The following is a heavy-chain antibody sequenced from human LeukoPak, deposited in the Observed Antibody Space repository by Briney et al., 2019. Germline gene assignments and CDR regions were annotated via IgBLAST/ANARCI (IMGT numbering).Heavy chain of an antibody. CDR2: IKSDGSST. Sequence: GVTLRLLCAASGLIFRSYCMHWARQAPGKGLVWVSRIKSDGSSTSYADSVKGRFTISRDNAKNTLYLQMNSLRAEDTAVYYCARERKYDSNFDYWGQGTLVTVSS. CDR1: GLIFRSYC. D-gene: IGHD1-1*01. V-gene: IGHV3-74*01. CDR3: ARERKYDSNFDY. J-gene: IGHJ4*02.